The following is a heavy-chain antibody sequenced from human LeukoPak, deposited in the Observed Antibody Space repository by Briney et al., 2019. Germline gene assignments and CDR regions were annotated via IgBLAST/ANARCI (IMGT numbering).Heavy chain of an antibody. V-gene: IGHV3-23*01. CDR3: AKQYFGVNYFDY. D-gene: IGHD4-17*01. J-gene: IGHJ4*02. Sequence: GGSLSLLCTASGFTLSSCAMLWVRQAPGKGLEGVSEISGSGGTTYYADRVKGRLNIPRDNSKNTLYLQMNDLRAEDTAIYYCAKQYFGVNYFDYWGQGTLVTVSS. CDR1: GFTLSSCA. CDR2: ISGSGGTT.